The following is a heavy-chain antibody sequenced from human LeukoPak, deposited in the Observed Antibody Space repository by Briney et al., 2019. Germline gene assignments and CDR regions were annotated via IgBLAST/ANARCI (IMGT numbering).Heavy chain of an antibody. J-gene: IGHJ4*02. D-gene: IGHD3-3*01. CDR1: GGSISSYY. CDR3: ARGVPEYYDFWSGYFYYFDY. V-gene: IGHV4-59*01. Sequence: SETLSLTCTVSGGSISSYYWSWIRQPPGKGLEWIGYIYCSGSTNYNPSLKSRVTISVDTSKNQFSLKLTSVTAADTAVYYCARGVPEYYDFWSGYFYYFDYWGQGTLVPVSS. CDR2: IYCSGST.